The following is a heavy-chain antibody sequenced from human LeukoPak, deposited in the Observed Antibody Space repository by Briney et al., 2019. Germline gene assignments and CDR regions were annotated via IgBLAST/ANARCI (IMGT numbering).Heavy chain of an antibody. D-gene: IGHD3-22*01. CDR1: GFTFSSYS. Sequence: GGSLRLSCAASGFTFSSYSMNWVRQAPGKGLEWVSSISSSSSYIYYADSVKGRFNISRDNAKNSLYLQMNSLRAEDTAVYYCARDSSGYYQNAFDIWGQGTMVTVSS. CDR2: ISSSSSYI. CDR3: ARDSSGYYQNAFDI. J-gene: IGHJ3*02. V-gene: IGHV3-21*01.